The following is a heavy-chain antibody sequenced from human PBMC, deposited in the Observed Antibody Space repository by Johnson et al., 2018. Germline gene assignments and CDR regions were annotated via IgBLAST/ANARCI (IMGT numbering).Heavy chain of an antibody. V-gene: IGHV3-23*04. CDR3: AKDWEIAAVGTGGYFHH. J-gene: IGHJ1*01. CDR2: IRGSGGST. Sequence: VQLVESGGGLVQPGGSLRLSCAASGFPFNSYAMTWVRQAPGKGLAWVSAIRGSGGSTYYADSVKGRFTISRENSKNKLYLQMNSLRAEDTAVYYCAKDWEIAAVGTGGYFHHWGQGTLVTVSS. D-gene: IGHD6-13*01. CDR1: GFPFNSYA.